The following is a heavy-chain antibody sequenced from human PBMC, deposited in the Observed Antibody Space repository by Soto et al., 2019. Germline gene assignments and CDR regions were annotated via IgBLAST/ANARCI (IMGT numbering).Heavy chain of an antibody. V-gene: IGHV1-8*01. CDR2: MSPNTGHT. CDR3: ARVLLRQLVGLGH. D-gene: IGHD6-6*01. Sequence: QVQLVQSGAEVKKPGASVKVSCKASGYTFNSDEINWVRQATGQGLELMGWMSPNTGHTGYAQKCQGRVTMTRDPSISTAYMELSSLQSANTAMYYCARVLLRQLVGLGHWGPGPLVSVSS. J-gene: IGHJ4*02. CDR1: GYTFNSDE.